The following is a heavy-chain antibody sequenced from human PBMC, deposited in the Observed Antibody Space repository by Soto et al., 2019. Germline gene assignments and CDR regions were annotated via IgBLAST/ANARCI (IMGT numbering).Heavy chain of an antibody. J-gene: IGHJ6*02. V-gene: IGHV4-59*01. CDR3: ARARQQLWSSGHYGMDV. CDR1: GGSISSYY. D-gene: IGHD5-18*01. Sequence: SETLSLTCTVSGGSISSYYWSWIRQPPGKGLEWIGYIYYSGSTNYNPSLKSRVTISVDTSKNQFSLKLSSVTAADTAVYYCARARQQLWSSGHYGMDVRGHGTTVTV. CDR2: IYYSGST.